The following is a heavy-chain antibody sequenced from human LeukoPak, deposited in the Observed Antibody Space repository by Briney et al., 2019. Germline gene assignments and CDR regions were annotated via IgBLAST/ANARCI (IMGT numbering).Heavy chain of an antibody. CDR3: ARDGQQRARDYYYYYGMDV. V-gene: IGHV4-39*02. CDR2: IYYSGRI. CDR1: GGSLSSSTYY. D-gene: IGHD6-25*01. J-gene: IGHJ6*02. Sequence: SETLSLTCTVSGGSLSSSTYYWGWIRQPPGKGLEWIGNIYYSGRINYNPSLKSRVTISVDTSKNQFSLKLSSVTAADTAVYYCARDGQQRARDYYYYYGMDVWGQGTTVTVSS.